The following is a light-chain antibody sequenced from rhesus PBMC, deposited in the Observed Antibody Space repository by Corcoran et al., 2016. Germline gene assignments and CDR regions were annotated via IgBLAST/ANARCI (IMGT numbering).Light chain of an antibody. CDR3: QQSSNLSWT. Sequence: ETVVTQSPATLSLSPGERATLSCRASQSVGSYLAWYQQKPGQAPRLLIYGASSRATGIPDRFSGSGSGTEFTLTISSLEPEDVGVYYCQQSSNLSWTFGQGTKVEIK. CDR1: QSVGSY. V-gene: IGKV3-24*04. CDR2: GAS. J-gene: IGKJ1*01.